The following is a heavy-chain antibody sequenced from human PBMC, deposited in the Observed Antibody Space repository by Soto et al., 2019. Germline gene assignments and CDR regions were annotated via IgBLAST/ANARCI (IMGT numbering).Heavy chain of an antibody. V-gene: IGHV2-5*02. CDR3: TRVMTTVTKE. Sequence: QITLKESGPTLVKPTQTLTLTCTFSRFSLSTSGVGVGWIRQPPGKALEWLALIYWDDDKRYTPSLKSRLTITKDISKNQVVLTMTNMDPVDTGRYYCTRVMTTVTKEWGQGTLVTVSS. J-gene: IGHJ4*02. CDR1: RFSLSTSGVG. D-gene: IGHD4-17*01. CDR2: IYWDDDK.